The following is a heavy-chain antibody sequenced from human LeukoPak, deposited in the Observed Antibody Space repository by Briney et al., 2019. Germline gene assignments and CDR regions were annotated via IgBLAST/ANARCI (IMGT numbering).Heavy chain of an antibody. V-gene: IGHV3-53*01. CDR3: ARESGGYAFDI. CDR1: GLTVSSNY. CDR2: LYSGGST. Sequence: GGSLTLSRAASGLTVSSNYMSWVRQPPGKGLEWVSVLYSGGSTYYADPVKGRFTNSRDNSKNTLYLQMNSLRAEDTAVYYCARESGGYAFDIWGQGTMVTVSS. J-gene: IGHJ3*02. D-gene: IGHD3-10*01.